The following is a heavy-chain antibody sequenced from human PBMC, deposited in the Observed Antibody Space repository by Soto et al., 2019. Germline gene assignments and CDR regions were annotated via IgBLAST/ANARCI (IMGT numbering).Heavy chain of an antibody. V-gene: IGHV1-69*06. D-gene: IGHD3-3*01. Sequence: SVKVSCKASGGTFSSYAISWVRQAPGQGLEWMGGIIPIFGTANYAQKFQGRVTITADKSTSTAYMELSSLRSEDTAVYYCARSWGITIFGVVTEGYYYGMDVWGQGTTVTVSS. CDR3: ARSWGITIFGVVTEGYYYGMDV. J-gene: IGHJ6*02. CDR1: GGTFSSYA. CDR2: IIPIFGTA.